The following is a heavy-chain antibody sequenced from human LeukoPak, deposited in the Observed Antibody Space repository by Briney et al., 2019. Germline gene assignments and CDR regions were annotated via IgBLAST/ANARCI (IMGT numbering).Heavy chain of an antibody. V-gene: IGHV4-34*01. Sequence: SETLSLTCAVYGGSFSGYYWSWIRQPPGKGLEWIGEINHSGSTNYNPSLKSRVTISVDTSKNQFSLKLSPVTAADTAVYYCARVSSRFLEWLLYRSYAFDIWGQGTMVTVSS. CDR1: GGSFSGYY. D-gene: IGHD3-3*01. CDR2: INHSGST. CDR3: ARVSSRFLEWLLYRSYAFDI. J-gene: IGHJ3*02.